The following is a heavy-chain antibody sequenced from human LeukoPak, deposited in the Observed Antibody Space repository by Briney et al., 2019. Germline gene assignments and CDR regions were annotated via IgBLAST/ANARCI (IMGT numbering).Heavy chain of an antibody. V-gene: IGHV4-39*01. Sequence: PSETLSLTFTVSGGSISSISYYWGWSRQPPGKWLEWVGSIYYSGSTYYNPSLKRRVTISVDTSKNQFSLKLSSVTAADTAVYYCARLTSGSYYGFDYWGQGTLVTVSS. J-gene: IGHJ4*02. CDR3: ARLTSGSYYGFDY. D-gene: IGHD1-26*01. CDR2: IYYSGST. CDR1: GGSISSISYY.